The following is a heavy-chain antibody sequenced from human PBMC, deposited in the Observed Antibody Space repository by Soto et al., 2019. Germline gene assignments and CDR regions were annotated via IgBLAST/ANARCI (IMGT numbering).Heavy chain of an antibody. Sequence: GGSLRLSCAASGFTFSGYYMSWIRQAPGKGLEGVSYISSSSSTIYYADSGKGRFTISRDNAKNSLYLQMNSLRAEDTAVYYCARLCSGWSNYFDYWGQGTLVTVSS. J-gene: IGHJ4*02. D-gene: IGHD6-19*01. CDR3: ARLCSGWSNYFDY. V-gene: IGHV3-11*01. CDR2: ISSSSSTI. CDR1: GFTFSGYY.